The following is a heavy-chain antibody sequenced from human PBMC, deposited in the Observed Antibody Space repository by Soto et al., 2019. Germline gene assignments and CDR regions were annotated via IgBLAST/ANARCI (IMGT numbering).Heavy chain of an antibody. Sequence: SXTLSLTCTVSGGSISSYYWSWIRQPPGKGLEWIGYIYYSGSTNYNPSLKSRVTISVDTSKNQFSLKLSSVTAADPAVYYCARLWGWYVDYWGQGTLVTVSS. CDR3: ARLWGWYVDY. D-gene: IGHD3-16*01. CDR2: IYYSGST. V-gene: IGHV4-59*08. J-gene: IGHJ4*02. CDR1: GGSISSYY.